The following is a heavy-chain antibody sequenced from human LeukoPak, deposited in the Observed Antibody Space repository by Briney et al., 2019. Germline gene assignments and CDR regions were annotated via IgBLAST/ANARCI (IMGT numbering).Heavy chain of an antibody. Sequence: SDTLSLTCAVSGYSISSSNWWGWIRQPPGKGLEWLGYIYYSGSIYYNPSLKSRVTMSVDTSKNQFSLKLSSVTAVDTAVYYCARTMSSSHTVYGMDVWGQGTTVTVSS. D-gene: IGHD2-2*02. CDR3: ARTMSSSHTVYGMDV. J-gene: IGHJ6*02. V-gene: IGHV4-28*05. CDR1: GYSISSSNW. CDR2: IYYSGSI.